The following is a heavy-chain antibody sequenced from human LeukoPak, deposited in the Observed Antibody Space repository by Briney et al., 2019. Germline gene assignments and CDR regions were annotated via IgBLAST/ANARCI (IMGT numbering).Heavy chain of an antibody. CDR1: GYTFTSYG. V-gene: IGHV1-18*01. CDR2: ISAYNGNT. D-gene: IGHD1-26*01. CDR3: AREIYSGGYWGWFDP. Sequence: GASVKVSCKASGYTFTSYGISWVRQAPGQGLEWMGWISAYNGNTNYAQKLQGRVTMTTDTSTSTAYMELRNLRSDDTAVYYCAREIYSGGYWGWFDPWGQGTLVTVSS. J-gene: IGHJ5*02.